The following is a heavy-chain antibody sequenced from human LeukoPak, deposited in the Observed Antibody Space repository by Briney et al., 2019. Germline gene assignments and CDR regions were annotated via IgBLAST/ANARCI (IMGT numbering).Heavy chain of an antibody. V-gene: IGHV4-39*01. CDR1: GGSISSYY. Sequence: SSETLSLTCTVSGGSISSYYWGWIRQPPGKGLEWIGSIYYSGSTYYNPSLKSRVTISVDTSKNQFSLKLSSVTAADTAVYYCAXXXXXXDSSGYEYWGQGTLVTVSS. CDR3: AXXXXXXDSSGYEY. CDR2: IYYSGST. J-gene: IGHJ4*02. D-gene: IGHD3-22*01.